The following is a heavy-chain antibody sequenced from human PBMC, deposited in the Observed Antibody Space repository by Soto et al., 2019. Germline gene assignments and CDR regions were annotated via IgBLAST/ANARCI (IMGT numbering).Heavy chain of an antibody. Sequence: SETLSLTCTVSAGSICSGGYYWRWIRQHPGKGLAWIGYIHYCRRTYYTPTLKSRVTISVCTSKTHFSPRLSAVTAVQTPVYQCPRGAPCRSTSCYRDYHNGMHVWVQGPTVTV. CDR3: PRGAPCRSTSCYRDYHNGMHV. CDR1: AGSICSGGYY. V-gene: IGHV4-31*03. J-gene: IGHJ6*02. CDR2: IHYCRRT. D-gene: IGHD2-2*01.